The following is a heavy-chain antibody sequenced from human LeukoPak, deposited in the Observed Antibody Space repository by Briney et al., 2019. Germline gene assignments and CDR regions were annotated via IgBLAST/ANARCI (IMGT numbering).Heavy chain of an antibody. CDR3: AKYAWFGERHPIDY. D-gene: IGHD3-10*01. Sequence: GGSLRLSCAASRFTFSTYGMHWVRQAPGKGLEWVAFIRYDGSNKYYADSVKGRFTISRDNSKNTLYLQMNSLRAEDTAVYYCAKYAWFGERHPIDYWGQGTLVTVSS. CDR2: IRYDGSNK. V-gene: IGHV3-30*02. J-gene: IGHJ4*02. CDR1: RFTFSTYG.